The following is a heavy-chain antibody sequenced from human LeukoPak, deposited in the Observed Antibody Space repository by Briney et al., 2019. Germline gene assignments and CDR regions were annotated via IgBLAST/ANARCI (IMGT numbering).Heavy chain of an antibody. V-gene: IGHV4-59*08. Sequence: PSETLSLTCTVSGGSISSSYCSWIRQPPGKGLEWIGYIYHSESTNYNPSLKSRVTISVDTSKNQFSLKLSSVTAADTAVYYYARQAGGTSGPFDYWGQGTLVTVSS. CDR3: ARQAGGTSGPFDY. J-gene: IGHJ4*02. CDR2: IYHSEST. D-gene: IGHD4-23*01. CDR1: GGSISSSY.